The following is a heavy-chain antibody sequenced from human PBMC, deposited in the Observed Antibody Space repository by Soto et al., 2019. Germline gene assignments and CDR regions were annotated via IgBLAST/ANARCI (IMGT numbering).Heavy chain of an antibody. CDR2: IYHGGTT. CDR1: GYSISSGPY. J-gene: IGHJ4*01. V-gene: IGHV4-38-2*02. CDR3: ARVHVMVVAGSTFDY. D-gene: IGHD6-19*01. Sequence: PSETLSLTCTVSGYSISSGPYWAWIRQPPGKGPEWIASIYHGGTTLYNPSLKSRITISVDTSNNQFSLKLTSVTAADTAVYYCARVHVMVVAGSTFDYWGHGTLVTVSS.